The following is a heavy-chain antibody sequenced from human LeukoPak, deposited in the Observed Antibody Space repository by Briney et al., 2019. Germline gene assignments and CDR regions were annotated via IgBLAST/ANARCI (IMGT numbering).Heavy chain of an antibody. J-gene: IGHJ6*02. Sequence: GGSLRLSCAASGFTFSSYGMHWVRQAPGKGLEWVAVIWYDGSNKYYADSVKGRFTISRDNSKNTLYLQMNSLRAEDTAVYYCAREGSLGYCSGGSCLRYGMDVWGQGTTVTVSS. D-gene: IGHD2-15*01. CDR3: AREGSLGYCSGGSCLRYGMDV. CDR1: GFTFSSYG. V-gene: IGHV3-33*01. CDR2: IWYDGSNK.